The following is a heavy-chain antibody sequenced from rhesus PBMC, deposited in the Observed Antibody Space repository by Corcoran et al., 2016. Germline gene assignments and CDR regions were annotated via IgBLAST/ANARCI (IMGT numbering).Heavy chain of an antibody. CDR1: GGSISSNY. V-gene: IGHV4-173*01. CDR3: ARTRYWYFDL. CDR2: ISGIGWST. Sequence: QLQLQESGPGLVKPSETLSLTCAVSGGSISSNYWSWIRQPPGKGLEWIGRISGIGWSTDYHPSLTSRVTLSTDTSKHQFSLMLSSVTAADTSVYYCARTRYWYFDLWGPGPPITISS. J-gene: IGHJ2*01.